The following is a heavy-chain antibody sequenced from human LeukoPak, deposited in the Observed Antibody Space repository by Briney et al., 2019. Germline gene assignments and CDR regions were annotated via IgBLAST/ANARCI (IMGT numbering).Heavy chain of an antibody. J-gene: IGHJ4*02. D-gene: IGHD3-22*01. Sequence: ASVKVSCKASGYTFTGYYMHWVRQAPGQGLEWMGWINPNSGGTNYAQKFQGRVTMTRDTSISTAYMELSRLRSDDTAVYYCARARQYYYDSSGYSPYYFDYRGQGTLVTVSS. CDR2: INPNSGGT. CDR1: GYTFTGYY. CDR3: ARARQYYYDSSGYSPYYFDY. V-gene: IGHV1-2*02.